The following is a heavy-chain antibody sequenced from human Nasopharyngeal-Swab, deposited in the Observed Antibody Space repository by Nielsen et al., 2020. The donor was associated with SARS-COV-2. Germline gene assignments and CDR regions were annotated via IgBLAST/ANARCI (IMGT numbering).Heavy chain of an antibody. Sequence: GGSLRLSCAASGFTFSSYSMNWVRQAPGKGLEWVSSISSSSSYIYYADSVKGRFTISRDNAKNSLYLQMNSLRAEDTAVYYCARGAYDYVWGSSRPIDYGGQGTLVTVSS. CDR2: ISSSSSYI. V-gene: IGHV3-21*01. J-gene: IGHJ4*02. CDR1: GFTFSSYS. CDR3: ARGAYDYVWGSSRPIDY. D-gene: IGHD3-16*02.